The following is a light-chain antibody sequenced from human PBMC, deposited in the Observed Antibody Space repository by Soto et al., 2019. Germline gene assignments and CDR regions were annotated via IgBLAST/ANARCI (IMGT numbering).Light chain of an antibody. CDR3: QHRSNWPRT. V-gene: IGKV3-11*01. CDR2: DAS. J-gene: IGKJ2*01. Sequence: EIVLTQSPATLSLSPGERATLSCRASQSVSTYLAWYQQKPGQAPRLLIYDASNRATGIPARFSGSGSGKDFTLTISSLEPEDVAVYYCQHRSNWPRTFGQGTKLEIK. CDR1: QSVSTY.